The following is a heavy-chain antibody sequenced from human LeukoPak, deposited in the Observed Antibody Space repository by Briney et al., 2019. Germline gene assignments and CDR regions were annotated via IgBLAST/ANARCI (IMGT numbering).Heavy chain of an antibody. CDR2: INPNSGGT. CDR3: ATTAYDYYDSSGYYQGAFDI. V-gene: IGHV1-2*02. CDR1: GYTFTGYY. D-gene: IGHD3-22*01. J-gene: IGHJ3*02. Sequence: GASVKVSCKASGYTFTGYYMHWVRQAPGQGLEWMGWINPNSGGTNYAQKFQGRVTMTRDTSISTAYMELSRLRSDDTAVYYCATTAYDYYDSSGYYQGAFDIWGQGTMVTVSS.